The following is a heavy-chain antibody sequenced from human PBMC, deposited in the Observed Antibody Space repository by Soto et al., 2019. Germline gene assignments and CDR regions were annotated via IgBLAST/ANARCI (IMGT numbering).Heavy chain of an antibody. V-gene: IGHV1-2*04. Sequence: QVQLVQSGAEVKKPGASVKVSCKASGYTFTGYYMHWVRQAPGQGLEWMGWINPNSGGTNYAQKVQGWVTMTRDTSISTAYMELSRLRSDDTAVYYCAREAGSGDDYDILTGYSYGMDVCGQGTTVTVSS. CDR2: INPNSGGT. CDR1: GYTFTGYY. CDR3: AREAGSGDDYDILTGYSYGMDV. D-gene: IGHD3-9*01. J-gene: IGHJ6*02.